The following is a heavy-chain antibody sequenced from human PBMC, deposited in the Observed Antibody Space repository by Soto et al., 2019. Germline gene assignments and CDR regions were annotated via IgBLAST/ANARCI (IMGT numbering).Heavy chain of an antibody. Sequence: EVEVLESGGGLQQPGGSLRLSCVASGFTFNAHAMTWVRQGPGVGLEWTSSISGDGKSTYYAGSVKGRFTVSRDNSKKTLTLEMNSLRVEDTATYYCLKDWTGNKCPCLDVWGQGTTVTVSS. CDR3: LKDWTGNKCPCLDV. CDR2: ISGDGKST. CDR1: GFTFNAHA. V-gene: IGHV3-23*01. D-gene: IGHD3-9*01. J-gene: IGHJ6*02.